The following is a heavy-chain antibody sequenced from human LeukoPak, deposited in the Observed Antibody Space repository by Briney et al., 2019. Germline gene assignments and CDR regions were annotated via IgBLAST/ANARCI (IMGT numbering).Heavy chain of an antibody. Sequence: EAVISYDGSNKHYADSVKGRFTIPRDNSKNTLYLQMNSLRAEDAAVYYCAKDPYGSGSYWIDYWGQGTLVTVSS. D-gene: IGHD3-10*01. CDR2: ISYDGSNK. V-gene: IGHV3-30*18. CDR3: AKDPYGSGSYWIDY. J-gene: IGHJ4*02.